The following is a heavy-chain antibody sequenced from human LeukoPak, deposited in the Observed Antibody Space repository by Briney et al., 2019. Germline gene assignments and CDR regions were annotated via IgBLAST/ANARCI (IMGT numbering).Heavy chain of an antibody. J-gene: IGHJ3*02. V-gene: IGHV5-51*01. CDR1: GYSFTSYW. Sequence: GESLKISCKGSGYSFTSYWIGWVRQMPGKGLEWMGIIYPGDSDTRYSPSFQGQVTISADKSISNAYLQWSSLKASDTAMYYCASLTDIVVVPAAIGIPWLGAFDIWGQGTMVTVSS. D-gene: IGHD2-2*02. CDR3: ASLTDIVVVPAAIGIPWLGAFDI. CDR2: IYPGDSDT.